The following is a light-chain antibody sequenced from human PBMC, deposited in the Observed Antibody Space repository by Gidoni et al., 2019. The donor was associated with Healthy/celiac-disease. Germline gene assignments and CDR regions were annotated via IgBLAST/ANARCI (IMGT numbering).Light chain of an antibody. CDR3: QAWDSSTAV. J-gene: IGLJ2*01. CDR2: QAS. Sequence: SYELTKPPSVSVSPGQTASITCSGDKLGDKYACWYQQKPGQSPVLFIYQASKRPSGIPERFSGSNSGNTATLTISGTQAMDEADYYCQAWDSSTAVFGGGTKLTVL. V-gene: IGLV3-1*01. CDR1: KLGDKY.